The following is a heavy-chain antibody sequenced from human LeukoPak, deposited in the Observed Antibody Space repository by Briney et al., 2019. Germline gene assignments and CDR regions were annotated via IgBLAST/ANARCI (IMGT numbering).Heavy chain of an antibody. D-gene: IGHD5-12*01. J-gene: IGHJ4*02. CDR3: APYSGYDSGDFDY. V-gene: IGHV3-30*02. CDR1: GFTFSSYG. CDR2: IRYDGSNK. Sequence: PGGSLRLSGAASGFTFSSYGMHWVRQAPGKGLEWVAFIRYDGSNKYYADSVKGRFTISRDNSKNTLYLQMNSLRAEDTAVYYCAPYSGYDSGDFDYWGQGTLVTVSS.